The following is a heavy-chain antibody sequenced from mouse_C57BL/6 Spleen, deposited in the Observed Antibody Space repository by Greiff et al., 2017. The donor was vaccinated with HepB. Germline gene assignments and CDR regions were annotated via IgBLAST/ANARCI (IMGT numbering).Heavy chain of an antibody. CDR3: ARDGDGTEAWFAY. Sequence: DVQLVESGGGLVKPGGSLKLSCAASGFTFSSYAMSWVRQTPEKRLEWVATISDGGSYTYYPDNVKGRFTISRDNAKNNLYLQMSHLKSEDTAMYYCARDGDGTEAWFAYWGQGTLVTVSA. D-gene: IGHD3-3*01. CDR2: ISDGGSYT. V-gene: IGHV5-4*01. CDR1: GFTFSSYA. J-gene: IGHJ3*01.